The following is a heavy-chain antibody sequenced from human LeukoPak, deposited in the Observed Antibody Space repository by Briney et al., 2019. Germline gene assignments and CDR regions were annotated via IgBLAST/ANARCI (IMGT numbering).Heavy chain of an antibody. CDR1: GFTFSSYS. J-gene: IGHJ3*02. V-gene: IGHV3-21*01. D-gene: IGHD3-9*01. CDR3: ARDRRNYYDILTGYYTLQDAFDI. Sequence: GGSLRLSCAASGFTFSSYSMNWVRQAPGKGLEWVSSISSSSSYIYYADSVKGRFTISRDNAKNSLYLQMNSLRAEDTAVYYCARDRRNYYDILTGYYTLQDAFDIWGQGTMVTVSS. CDR2: ISSSSSYI.